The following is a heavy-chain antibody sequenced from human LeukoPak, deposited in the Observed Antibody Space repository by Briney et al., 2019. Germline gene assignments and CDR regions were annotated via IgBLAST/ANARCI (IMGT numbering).Heavy chain of an antibody. D-gene: IGHD3-10*01. CDR1: GGSISSYY. Sequence: SETLSLTCTVSGGSISSYYWSWIRQPAGKGLEWIGRIYTSGSTNYNPSLKSRVTMSVDTSKNQFSLKLSSVTAADTAVYYCARDGGGGYGSGKEIYYYYMDVWGKGTTVTVSS. CDR3: ARDGGGGYGSGKEIYYYYMDV. V-gene: IGHV4-4*07. CDR2: IYTSGST. J-gene: IGHJ6*03.